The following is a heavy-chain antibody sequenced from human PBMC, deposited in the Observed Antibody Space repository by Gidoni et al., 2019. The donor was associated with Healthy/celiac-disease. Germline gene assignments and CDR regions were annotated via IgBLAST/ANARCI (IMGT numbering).Heavy chain of an antibody. Sequence: QVQLVESGGGVVQPGRSMRLSCAASGFTFSRYGMHWVRQAPGKGLEWVAVISYDGSNKYYADSVKGRFTISRDNSKNTLYLQMNSLRAEDTAVYYCAKDHEHYDYIWGSYYGYWGQGTLVTVSS. J-gene: IGHJ4*02. CDR1: GFTFSRYG. D-gene: IGHD3-16*01. V-gene: IGHV3-30*18. CDR2: ISYDGSNK. CDR3: AKDHEHYDYIWGSYYGY.